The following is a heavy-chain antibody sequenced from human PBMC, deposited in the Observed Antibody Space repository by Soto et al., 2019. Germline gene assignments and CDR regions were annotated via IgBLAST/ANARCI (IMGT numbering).Heavy chain of an antibody. CDR3: ARSRGGGTRAQYDY. J-gene: IGHJ4*02. CDR1: CYTFANYV. D-gene: IGHD2-15*01. CDR2: ISAYNGNT. V-gene: IGHV1-18*01. Sequence: GASGKVSSEASCYTFANYVMDWGRHAPGQGLEWMGWISAYNGNTNYAQKLQGRVTMTTDTSTSTAYMELRSLGSDVTAVYYCARSRGGGTRAQYDYWGQGTLVTVSS.